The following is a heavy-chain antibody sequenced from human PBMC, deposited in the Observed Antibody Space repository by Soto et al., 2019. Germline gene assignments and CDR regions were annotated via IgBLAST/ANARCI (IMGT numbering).Heavy chain of an antibody. CDR2: ISGSGFKK. D-gene: IGHD1-26*01. V-gene: IGHV3-23*01. Sequence: PWGSLRLSCAASGFIFENFGMSWCRQAPGKGLEWISSISGSGFKKYYADSVKGRFTISRDNSKSTVYLELNNLSAEDTAVHHCAKNQGVELVPLATVDWFDPWGQGSVVTVSS. J-gene: IGHJ5*02. CDR3: AKNQGVELVPLATVDWFDP. CDR1: GFIFENFG.